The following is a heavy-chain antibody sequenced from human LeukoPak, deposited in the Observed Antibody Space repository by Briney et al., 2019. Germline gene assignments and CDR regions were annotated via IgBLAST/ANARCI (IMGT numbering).Heavy chain of an antibody. V-gene: IGHV1-69*13. CDR2: IIPIFGTA. J-gene: IGHJ4*02. Sequence: SVKVSCKASGYTFTSYGISWVRQAPGQGLEWMGWIIPIFGTANYAQKFQGRVTITADESTSTAYMELSSLRSEDTAVYYCARSAVCSSTSCSPYFDYWGQGPLVTVSS. D-gene: IGHD2-2*01. CDR1: GYTFTSYG. CDR3: ARSAVCSSTSCSPYFDY.